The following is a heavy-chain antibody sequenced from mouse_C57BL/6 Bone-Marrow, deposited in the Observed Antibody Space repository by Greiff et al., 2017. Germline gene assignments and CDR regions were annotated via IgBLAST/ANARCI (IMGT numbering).Heavy chain of an antibody. CDR1: GFSLTSYG. CDR2: IWSGGST. CDR3: ARNWGIYDGYFWYFEV. J-gene: IGHJ1*03. Sequence: VQLQQSGPGLVQPSQSLSITCTVSGFSLTSYGVHWVRQSPGNGLEWLGVIWSGGSTDNNAAFISRLSISKDNSKSQVFFKMNSRRADDTAIYYCARNWGIYDGYFWYFEVWGTGTTVTVAS. V-gene: IGHV2-2*01. D-gene: IGHD2-3*01.